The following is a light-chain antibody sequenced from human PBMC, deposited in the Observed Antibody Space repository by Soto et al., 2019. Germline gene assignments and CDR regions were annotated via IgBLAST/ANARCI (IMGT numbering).Light chain of an antibody. CDR2: SAS. CDR1: KSVSKY. J-gene: IGKJ1*01. Sequence: EIVLTQSPATLSLSPGERATLSCRASKSVSKYLAWYQQKPGQAPRLLIYSASNRATGIPVRFSGSGSGTDFTLTISSLEPEDFAVYYCQQRHNWPRTFG. V-gene: IGKV3-11*01. CDR3: QQRHNWPRT.